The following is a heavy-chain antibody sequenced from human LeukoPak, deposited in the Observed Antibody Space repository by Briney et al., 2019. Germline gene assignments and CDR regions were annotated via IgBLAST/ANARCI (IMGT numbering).Heavy chain of an antibody. CDR3: ARRNPTIAVAGIDY. CDR2: ISYSGST. D-gene: IGHD6-19*01. Sequence: SETLSLTCTVSGGSISSYYWSWIRQPPGKGLEWIGYISYSGSTDYNPSLKSRVTISVDTSKNQFSLKLSSVTAADTAVYYCARRNPTIAVAGIDYWGQGTLVTVSS. J-gene: IGHJ4*02. V-gene: IGHV4-59*08. CDR1: GGSISSYY.